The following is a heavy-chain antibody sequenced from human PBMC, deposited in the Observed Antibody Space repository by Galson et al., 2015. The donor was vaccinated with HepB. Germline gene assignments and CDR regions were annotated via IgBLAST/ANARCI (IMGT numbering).Heavy chain of an antibody. Sequence: PALVKPTQTLTLTCTVSGFSLSNARMGVSWIRQPPGKALEWLAHIFSNDEKSYSTSLKSRLTISKDTSKSQVVLTMTNMDPVDTATYYCARNVLLWFGELFFQRGNYYYGMDVWGQGTTVTVSS. CDR3: ARNVLLWFGELFFQRGNYYYGMDV. V-gene: IGHV2-26*01. J-gene: IGHJ6*02. D-gene: IGHD3-10*01. CDR1: GFSLSNARMG. CDR2: IFSNDEK.